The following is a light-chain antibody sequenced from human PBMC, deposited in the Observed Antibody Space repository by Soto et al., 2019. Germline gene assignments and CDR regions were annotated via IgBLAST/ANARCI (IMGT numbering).Light chain of an antibody. CDR3: QQYNNWPRT. CDR1: QSVNSN. Sequence: ENMMTQSLATLSLSPGERATLSCRASQSVNSNLAWYQQKAAQAPRLLIYGTSTRATGIPARFSGSGSGTDFTLTISSLQFEDFAVYYCQQYNNWPRTFGQGTKVDIK. V-gene: IGKV3-15*01. CDR2: GTS. J-gene: IGKJ1*01.